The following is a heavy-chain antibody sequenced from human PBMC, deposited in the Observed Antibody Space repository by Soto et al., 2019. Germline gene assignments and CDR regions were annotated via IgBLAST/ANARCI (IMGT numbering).Heavy chain of an antibody. Sequence: QITLKESGPTLVKPTQTLTLTCTFSGFSLSTSGVGVGWIRQPPGKALEWLALIYWDDDKRYSPSLKSRLTITKGTSKNHVFLTMTHMDPVDTATYYCAPLLTPSWYFDLWGRCTLVTVSS. CDR1: GFSLSTSGVG. V-gene: IGHV2-5*02. CDR3: APLLTPSWYFDL. CDR2: IYWDDDK. J-gene: IGHJ2*01. D-gene: IGHD7-27*01.